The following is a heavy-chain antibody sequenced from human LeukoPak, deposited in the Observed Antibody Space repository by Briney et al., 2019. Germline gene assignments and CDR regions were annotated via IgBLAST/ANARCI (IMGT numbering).Heavy chain of an antibody. D-gene: IGHD4-23*01. CDR2: IIPIFGTA. J-gene: IGHJ6*03. CDR3: ASVPRPLRWEPYYCYMDV. CDR1: GGTFSSYA. V-gene: IGHV1-69*13. Sequence: SVKVSCKASGGTFSSYAISWVRQAPGQGLEWMGGIIPIFGTANYAQKFQGRVTITADESTSTAYMELSSLRSEDTAVYHCASVPRPLRWEPYYCYMDVWGKGTTVTVSS.